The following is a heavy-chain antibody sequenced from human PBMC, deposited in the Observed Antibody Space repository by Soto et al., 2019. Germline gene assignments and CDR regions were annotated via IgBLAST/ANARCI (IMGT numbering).Heavy chain of an antibody. Sequence: QVQLQESGPGLVKPSETLSLTCAVSGDSISSYYCMWIRQPPGKGLESIGYLYYGRSANYNPSLESRVPLAVGTSTNQCSLTLSSMTAADTAVYYCALRSMAVVPEYWGQGTLVTVSS. CDR3: ALRSMAVVPEY. J-gene: IGHJ4*02. V-gene: IGHV4-59*01. CDR1: GDSISSYY. D-gene: IGHD3-22*01. CDR2: LYYGRSA.